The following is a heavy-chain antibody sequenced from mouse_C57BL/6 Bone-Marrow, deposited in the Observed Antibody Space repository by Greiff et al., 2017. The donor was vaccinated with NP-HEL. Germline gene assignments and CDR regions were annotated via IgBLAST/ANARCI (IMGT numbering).Heavy chain of an antibody. CDR3: ARRRSPMDY. J-gene: IGHJ4*01. CDR2: IWPGGGT. Sequence: VQLVESGPGLVAPSQSLSITCTVSGFSLTSYAISWVRQPPGKGLEWLGVIWPGGGTNYNSALKSRLSISKDNSKRQVFLKMNGLQTYDTARYYCARRRSPMDYWGQGTSVTVAS. V-gene: IGHV2-9-1*01. CDR1: GFSLTSYA.